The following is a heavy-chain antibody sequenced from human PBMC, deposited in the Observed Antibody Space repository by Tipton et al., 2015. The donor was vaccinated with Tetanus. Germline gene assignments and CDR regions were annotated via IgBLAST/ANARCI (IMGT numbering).Heavy chain of an antibody. D-gene: IGHD4-17*01. CDR2: IYHSGST. V-gene: IGHV4-4*02. CDR3: ARITVTPGTTVTTLPPVDAFDI. J-gene: IGHJ3*02. CDR1: GGSISSSNW. Sequence: SLRLSCAVSGGSISSSNWWSWVRQPPGKGLEWIGEIYHSGSTNYNPSLKSRVTISVDKSKNQFSLKLSSVTAADTAVYYCARITVTPGTTVTTLPPVDAFDIWGQGTMVTVSS.